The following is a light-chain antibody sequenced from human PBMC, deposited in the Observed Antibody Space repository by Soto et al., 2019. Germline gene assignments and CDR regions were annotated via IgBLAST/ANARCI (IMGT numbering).Light chain of an antibody. J-gene: IGLJ7*01. CDR2: EDD. CDR1: SGDVGNYNL. CDR3: CSYLGSSTV. Sequence: QSALTQPASVSGSPGQSITISCTGVSGDVGNYNLVSWYQQHPAKAPKLIISEDDKRPSGVSNRFSGSKSGDTASLTISGLQSEDEAAYYCCSYLGSSTVFGGGTQLTVL. V-gene: IGLV2-23*01.